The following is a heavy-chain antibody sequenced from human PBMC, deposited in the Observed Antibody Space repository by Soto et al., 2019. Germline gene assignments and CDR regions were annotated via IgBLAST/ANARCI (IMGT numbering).Heavy chain of an antibody. D-gene: IGHD6-13*01. Sequence: PVGSLRLSCAASGFTFSNAWMSWVRQAPGKGLEWVGRIKSKTDGGTTDYAAPVKGRFTISRDDSKNTLYLQMNSLKTEDTAVYYCTTDGPGSVAAALFDAFDIWGQGTMVTVSS. J-gene: IGHJ3*02. CDR1: GFTFSNAW. V-gene: IGHV3-15*01. CDR3: TTDGPGSVAAALFDAFDI. CDR2: IKSKTDGGTT.